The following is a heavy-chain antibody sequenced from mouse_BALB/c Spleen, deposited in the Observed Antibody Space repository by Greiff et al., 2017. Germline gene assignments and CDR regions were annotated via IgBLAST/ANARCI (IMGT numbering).Heavy chain of an antibody. D-gene: IGHD1-3*01. CDR3: ASRITYYFDY. Sequence: EVQLVESGPGLVKPSQSLSLTCTVTGYSITSYYAWNWIRQFPGNKLEWMGYISYSGSTSYNPSLKSRISITRDTSKNQFFLQLNSVTTEDTATYYCASRITYYFDYWGQGTTLTVSA. V-gene: IGHV3-2*02. CDR1: GYSITSYYA. J-gene: IGHJ2*01. CDR2: ISYSGST.